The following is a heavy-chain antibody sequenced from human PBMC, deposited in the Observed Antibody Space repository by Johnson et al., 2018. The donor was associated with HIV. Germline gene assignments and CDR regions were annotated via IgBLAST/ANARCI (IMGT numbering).Heavy chain of an antibody. CDR2: ISWNSGSI. V-gene: IGHV3-9*01. CDR3: ARDFVAFGECTAFDI. CDR1: GFTFDDYA. J-gene: IGHJ3*02. D-gene: IGHD3-10*01. Sequence: VQVVESGGGLVQPGRSLRLSCAASGFTFDDYAMHWVRQAPGKGLEWVSGISWNSGSIGYADSVKGRLTISRDNAKNSLYRQMNSLRAEDTALYYCARDFVAFGECTAFDIWGQGTMVTVSS.